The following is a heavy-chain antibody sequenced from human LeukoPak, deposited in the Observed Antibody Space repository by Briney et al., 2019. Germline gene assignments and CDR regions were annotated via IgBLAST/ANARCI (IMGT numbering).Heavy chain of an antibody. CDR2: IKQDGSEK. D-gene: IGHD3-22*01. CDR1: GFTFSSYW. Sequence: GGSLRLSCAASGFTFSSYWMSWVRQAPGKGLEWVANIKQDGSEKYYVDSVKGRFTISRDNAKNSLYLQMNSLRAEDTAVYYCARDGSYYDSSGYYGPFGYWGQGTLVTVSS. J-gene: IGHJ4*02. V-gene: IGHV3-7*01. CDR3: ARDGSYYDSSGYYGPFGY.